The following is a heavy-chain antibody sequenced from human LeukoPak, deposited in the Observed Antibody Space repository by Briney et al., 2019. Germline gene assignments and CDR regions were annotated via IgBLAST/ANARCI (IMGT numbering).Heavy chain of an antibody. CDR3: ARVEKLLRYYYYYYMDV. D-gene: IGHD1-26*01. J-gene: IGHJ6*03. CDR2: ISERGGNT. CDR1: GFTFSSHA. V-gene: IGHV3-23*01. Sequence: PGGSLRLSCAASGFTFSSHAMSWVRQAPGKGLEWVSSISERGGNTYYADSVKGHFTISRDNSKNTFYLQMNSLRAEDTAVYYCARVEKLLRYYYYYYMDVWGKGTTVTVSS.